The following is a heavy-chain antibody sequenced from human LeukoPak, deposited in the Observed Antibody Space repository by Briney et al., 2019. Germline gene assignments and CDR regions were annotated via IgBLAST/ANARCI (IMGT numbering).Heavy chain of an antibody. D-gene: IGHD1-26*01. CDR1: GGSISSGSYY. CDR2: IYTSGGT. Sequence: PSETLSLTCTVSGGSISSGSYYWSWIRQPAGKGLEWIGRIYTSGGTNYNPSLKSRVTISVDTSKNQFSLKLSSVTAADTAVYYCARDGSWEPLDYWGQGTLVTVSS. V-gene: IGHV4-61*02. J-gene: IGHJ4*02. CDR3: ARDGSWEPLDY.